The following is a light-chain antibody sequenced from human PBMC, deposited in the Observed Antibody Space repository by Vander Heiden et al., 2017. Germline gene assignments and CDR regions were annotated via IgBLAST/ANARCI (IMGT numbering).Light chain of an antibody. CDR2: GAS. J-gene: IGKJ2*01. CDR1: QSVDSN. V-gene: IGKV3-15*01. Sequence: EIKMTQSPATLSVSPGERATLSCRASQSVDSNLAWYQQKPGQAPRLLIYGASTRATDIPARFGGSGSGTEFTLTISSLQSEDFAVYYCQQYHHGPPMYTFGQGTKLEI. CDR3: QQYHHGPPMYT.